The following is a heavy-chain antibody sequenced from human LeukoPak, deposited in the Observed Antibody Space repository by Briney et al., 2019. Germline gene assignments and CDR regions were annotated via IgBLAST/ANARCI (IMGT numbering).Heavy chain of an antibody. V-gene: IGHV4-34*01. CDR3: ARGDSGIHKIFDY. Sequence: SETLSLTCAVYGVSFSGYYWSWIRQPPGKGLEWIGEINHSGSTNYNPSLKSRVTISVDTSKNQFSLKLSSVTAADTAVYYCARGDSGIHKIFDYWGQGTLVTVSS. CDR2: INHSGST. CDR1: GVSFSGYY. D-gene: IGHD1-26*01. J-gene: IGHJ4*02.